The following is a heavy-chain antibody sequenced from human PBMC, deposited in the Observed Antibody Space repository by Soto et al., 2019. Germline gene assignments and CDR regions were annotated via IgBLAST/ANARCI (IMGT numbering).Heavy chain of an antibody. V-gene: IGHV3-66*01. CDR2: IYSGGST. CDR3: ARDRPGIYGSGRYLNY. Sequence: EVQLVESGGGLVQPGGSLRLSCAASGFTVSSNYMSWVRQAPGKGLEWVSVIYSGGSTYYADSVKGRFTISRDNSKNTLYLQMNSLRAEDTAVYYCARDRPGIYGSGRYLNYWGQGTLVTVSS. D-gene: IGHD3-10*01. J-gene: IGHJ4*02. CDR1: GFTVSSNY.